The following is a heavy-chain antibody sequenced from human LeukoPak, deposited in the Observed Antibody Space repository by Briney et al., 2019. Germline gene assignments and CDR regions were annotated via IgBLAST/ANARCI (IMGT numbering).Heavy chain of an antibody. CDR2: ISAYNGNT. CDR3: ARDILPRSPGDY. V-gene: IGHV1-18*04. Sequence: ASMKVSCKASGYTFTSYYMHWVRQAPGQGLEWMGWISAYNGNTNYAQKLQGRVTMTTDTSTSTAYMELRSLRSDDTAVYYCARDILPRSPGDYWGQGTLVTVSS. J-gene: IGHJ4*02. D-gene: IGHD1-14*01. CDR1: GYTFTSYY.